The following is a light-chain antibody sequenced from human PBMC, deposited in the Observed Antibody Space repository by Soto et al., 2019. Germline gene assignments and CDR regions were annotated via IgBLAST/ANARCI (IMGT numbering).Light chain of an antibody. CDR2: GAS. CDR1: QSVSSN. J-gene: IGKJ1*01. CDR3: QQYNNWPPWT. Sequence: EIVMTXSXATLSXSPGERATLSCRASQSVSSNLAWYQQKPGQAPRLLIYGASTRATGIPARFXXXXXXXXXXXXISSLQSEDFAVYYCQQYNNWPPWTFGQGTKVEIK. V-gene: IGKV3-15*01.